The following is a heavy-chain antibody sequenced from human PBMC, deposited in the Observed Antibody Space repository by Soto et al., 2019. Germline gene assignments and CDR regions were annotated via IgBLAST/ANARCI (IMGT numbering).Heavy chain of an antibody. J-gene: IGHJ3*02. V-gene: IGHV3-15*01. CDR2: IKSKTDGGTT. Sequence: GGSLRLSCAASGFTFSNAWMSWVRQAPGKGLEWVGRIKSKTDGGTTDYAAPVKGRFTISRDDSKNTLYLQMNSLKTEDTAVYYCTTAGRDCSSTSCYIDRPFDIWGQGTMVTVSS. CDR1: GFTFSNAW. CDR3: TTAGRDCSSTSCYIDRPFDI. D-gene: IGHD2-2*02.